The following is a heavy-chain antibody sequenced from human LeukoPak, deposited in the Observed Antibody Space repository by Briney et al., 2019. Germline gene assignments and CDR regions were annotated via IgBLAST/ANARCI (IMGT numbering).Heavy chain of an antibody. Sequence: PSETLSLTCTVSGGSISGYYWSWIRQPPGKGLEWIGRIYTSGSTNYNPSLKSRVTMSVDTSKNQFSLKLSSVTAADTAVYYCARERDYDILTGYLVGDFDYWGQGTRVTVSS. J-gene: IGHJ4*02. V-gene: IGHV4-4*07. D-gene: IGHD3-9*01. CDR2: IYTSGST. CDR3: ARERDYDILTGYLVGDFDY. CDR1: GGSISGYY.